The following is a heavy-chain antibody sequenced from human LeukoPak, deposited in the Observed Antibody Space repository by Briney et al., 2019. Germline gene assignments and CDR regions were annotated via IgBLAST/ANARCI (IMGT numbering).Heavy chain of an antibody. V-gene: IGHV3-30*04. CDR3: ARKVVVVAATDWFDP. D-gene: IGHD2-15*01. Sequence: PGGSLRLSCAASGFTLSTHVMHWVRQAPGKGLEWVAVISENGSIKYYADSVRGRFIISRDNSKNTLYLQMNSLTPEDAAVYYCARKVVVVAATDWFDPWGQGTLVTVSP. CDR2: ISENGSIK. CDR1: GFTLSTHV. J-gene: IGHJ5*02.